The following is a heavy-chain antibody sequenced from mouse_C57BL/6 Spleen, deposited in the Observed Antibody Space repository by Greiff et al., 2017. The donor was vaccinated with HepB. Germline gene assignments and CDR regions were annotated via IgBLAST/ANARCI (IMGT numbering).Heavy chain of an antibody. D-gene: IGHD3-3*01. CDR1: GYAFSSSW. J-gene: IGHJ2*01. CDR2: IYPGDGDT. Sequence: VQLQESGPELVKPGASVKISCKASGYAFSSSWMNWVKQRPGQGLEWIGRIYPGDGDTNYNGKFKGKATLTADKSSSTAYMQLSSLTSEDSAVYCCARLAAGPFDYWGQGTTLTVSS. CDR3: ARLAAGPFDY. V-gene: IGHV1-82*01.